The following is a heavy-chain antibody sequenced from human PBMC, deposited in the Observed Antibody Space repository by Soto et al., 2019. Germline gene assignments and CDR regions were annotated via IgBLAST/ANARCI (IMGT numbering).Heavy chain of an antibody. D-gene: IGHD3-10*01. J-gene: IGHJ5*02. CDR3: VPSRSTLMRGRIINHPYNWFDT. Sequence: VHLVESGGGLVKPGGSLRLSCTASGFTFTNYGMTWVRQAPGKGLEWVSSISRASDYIYYADSVNGRVTISRDNAKNSLYLPMNSLRAEEPAVYFCVPSRSTLMRGRIINHPYNWFDTCVQGPMVTVSS. CDR2: ISRASDYI. V-gene: IGHV3-21*01. CDR1: GFTFTNYG.